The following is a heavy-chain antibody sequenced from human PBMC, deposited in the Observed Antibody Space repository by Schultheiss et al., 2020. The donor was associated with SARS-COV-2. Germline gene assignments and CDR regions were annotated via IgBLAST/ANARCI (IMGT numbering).Heavy chain of an antibody. J-gene: IGHJ6*02. CDR1: GFTFSSYE. Sequence: GGSLRLSCAASGFTFSSYEMNWVRQAPGKGLEWVAVIWYDGSNKYYADSVKGRFTISRDNAKNSLYLQMNSLRAEDTAVYYCARSGSSFGMDVWGQGTTVTVSS. V-gene: IGHV3-33*08. D-gene: IGHD6-13*01. CDR3: ARSGSSFGMDV. CDR2: IWYDGSNK.